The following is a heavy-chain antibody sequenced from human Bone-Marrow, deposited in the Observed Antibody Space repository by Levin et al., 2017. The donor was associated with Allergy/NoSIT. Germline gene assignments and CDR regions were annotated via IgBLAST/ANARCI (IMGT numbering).Heavy chain of an antibody. CDR1: GFTFSSYA. J-gene: IGHJ4*02. Sequence: PGGSLRLSCAASGFTFSSYAMHWVRQAPGKGLEWVAVISYDGSNKYYADSVKGRFTISRDNSKNTLYLQMNSLRAEDTAVYYCARVGLKRELTLFDYWGQGTLVTVSS. D-gene: IGHD1-26*01. CDR2: ISYDGSNK. V-gene: IGHV3-30-3*01. CDR3: ARVGLKRELTLFDY.